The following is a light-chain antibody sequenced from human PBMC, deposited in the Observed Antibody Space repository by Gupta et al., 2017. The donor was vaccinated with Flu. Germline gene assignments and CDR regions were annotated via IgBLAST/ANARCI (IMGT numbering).Light chain of an antibody. Sequence: PSSLSASVGDRVTITCQASQDISHYLNWYQQRPGKAPKALIYAASHLEEGVPSRFTGVGSGTDFALTIDSLQPEDIGTYFCQQYSLVPRTFGQGTKLEIK. CDR2: AAS. CDR3: QQYSLVPRT. J-gene: IGKJ2*01. V-gene: IGKV1-33*01. CDR1: QDISHY.